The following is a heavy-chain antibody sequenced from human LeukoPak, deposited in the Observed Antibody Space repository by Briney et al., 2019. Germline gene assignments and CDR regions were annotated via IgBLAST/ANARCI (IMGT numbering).Heavy chain of an antibody. D-gene: IGHD4-17*01. CDR1: GFTFSSYS. CDR3: ARASHDYGDYVDAFDI. Sequence: GGSLRLSCAASGFTFSSYSMNWVRQAPGKGLEWVSSISSSSSYIYYADSVKGRFTISRDNAKNSLYLQMNSLRAEDTAVYHCARASHDYGDYVDAFDIWGQGTMVTVSS. CDR2: ISSSSSYI. J-gene: IGHJ3*02. V-gene: IGHV3-21*01.